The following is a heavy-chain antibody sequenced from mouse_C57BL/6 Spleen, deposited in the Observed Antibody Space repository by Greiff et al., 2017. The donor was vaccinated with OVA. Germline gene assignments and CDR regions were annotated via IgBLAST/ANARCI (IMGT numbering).Heavy chain of an antibody. V-gene: IGHV2-5*01. CDR2: IWRGGST. D-gene: IGHD2-5*01. Sequence: VKLMESGPGLVQPSQSLSITCTVSGFSLTSYGVHWVRQSPGKGLEWLGVIWRGGSTDYNAAFMSRLSITKDNSKSQVFFKMNSLQADDTAIYYCAKGRVTPYYAMDYWGQGTSVTVSS. J-gene: IGHJ4*01. CDR3: AKGRVTPYYAMDY. CDR1: GFSLTSYG.